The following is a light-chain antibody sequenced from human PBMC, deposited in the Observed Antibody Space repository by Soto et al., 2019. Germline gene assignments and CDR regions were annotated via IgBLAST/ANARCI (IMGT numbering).Light chain of an antibody. V-gene: IGKV1-5*03. J-gene: IGKJ2*01. CDR1: QSISSW. CDR2: KAS. CDR3: QQYNSYSGYT. Sequence: DIQMTQSPSTLSASVGARVTITCRASQSISSWLAWYQQKPGKAPKLLIYKASSLETGVPSRFSGSGSGTEFTLTISGLQPDDFATYYCQQYNSYSGYTFGQGTKLEIK.